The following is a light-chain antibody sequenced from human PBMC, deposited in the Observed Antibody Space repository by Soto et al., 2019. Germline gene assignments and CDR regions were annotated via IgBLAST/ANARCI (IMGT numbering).Light chain of an antibody. CDR3: QQRINWPPMFT. Sequence: AIQMTQSPSSLSASVGDRVTITCRASRDIGNDLGWYQQKPGKAPKHLIFAASNLQSGVPSRFSGGGSGTDFTLTISSLQADDFAVYYCQQRINWPPMFTFGQGTKLEIK. J-gene: IGKJ2*01. V-gene: IGKV1-6*01. CDR2: AAS. CDR1: RDIGND.